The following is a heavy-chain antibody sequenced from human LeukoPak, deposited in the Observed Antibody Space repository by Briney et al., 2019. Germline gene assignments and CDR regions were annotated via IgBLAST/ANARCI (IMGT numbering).Heavy chain of an antibody. D-gene: IGHD4-23*01. CDR1: GFTFSIYA. J-gene: IGHJ3*02. V-gene: IGHV3-23*01. CDR2: ISGSGGTA. Sequence: GGSLRLSCAASGFTFSIYAMSWVRQAPGKGLEWVSAISGSGGTAYYADSVKGRFTISRDNSKNTLYLQMNSLRAEDTAVYYCAKDRRWSGGDAFDIWGQGTMVTVSS. CDR3: AKDRRWSGGDAFDI.